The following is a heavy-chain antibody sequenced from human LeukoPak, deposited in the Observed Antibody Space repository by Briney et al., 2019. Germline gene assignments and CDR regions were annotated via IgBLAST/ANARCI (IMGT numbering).Heavy chain of an antibody. J-gene: IGHJ4*02. CDR3: AREGGSWYFDY. CDR1: GFTVSSNY. CDR2: IYSGGST. V-gene: IGHV3-53*01. D-gene: IGHD2-15*01. Sequence: RGSLRLSCAASGFTVSSNYMSWVRQAPGKGLEWVSVIYSGGSTYYADSVKGRFTISRDNSKNTLYLQMNSLRAEDTAVYYCAREGGSWYFDYWGQGTLVTVSS.